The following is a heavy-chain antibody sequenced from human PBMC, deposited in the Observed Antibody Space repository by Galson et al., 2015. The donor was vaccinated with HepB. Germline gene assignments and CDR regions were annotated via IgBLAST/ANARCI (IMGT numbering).Heavy chain of an antibody. Sequence: TLSLTCTISHGFIRSDADQYNWHWNWIRQRPGQGLEWIGEFSYTGMTHYDPSLRNRISVSLDTSKNQFSLSLRSVTVADTAVYYCARLLAGGSERGSWGQGTLVVVSA. D-gene: IGHD3-10*01. J-gene: IGHJ4*02. CDR2: FSYTGMT. CDR1: HGFIRSDADQYNWH. CDR3: ARLLAGGSERGS. V-gene: IGHV4-31*03.